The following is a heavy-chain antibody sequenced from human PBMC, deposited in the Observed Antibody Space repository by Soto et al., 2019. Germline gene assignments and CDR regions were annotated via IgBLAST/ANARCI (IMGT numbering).Heavy chain of an antibody. Sequence: QVQLVQSGAEVKKPGSSVKVSCKASGGTFSSYTISWVRQAPGQGLEWMGRIIPILGIANYAQKFQGRVTITADKSPSTAYMEMSSLRSEDTAVYYCASPDIVVVPAADNAEYFQHWGQGTLVTVSS. CDR1: GGTFSSYT. CDR3: ASPDIVVVPAADNAEYFQH. D-gene: IGHD2-2*01. J-gene: IGHJ1*01. CDR2: IIPILGIA. V-gene: IGHV1-69*02.